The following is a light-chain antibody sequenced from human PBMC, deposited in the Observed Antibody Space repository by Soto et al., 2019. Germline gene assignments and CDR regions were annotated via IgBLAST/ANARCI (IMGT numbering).Light chain of an antibody. CDR1: QSVSRSY. CDR2: GAS. CDR3: QQYGSSPHT. Sequence: EIVLTQSPGTLSLSPGERATLSCRASQSVSRSYLAWYQHKPGQAPRLLIYGASSRATGIPDRFSGSGSGTDFTLTISSLEPEDFAVYYCQQYGSSPHTFGQGTKLEIK. J-gene: IGKJ2*01. V-gene: IGKV3-20*01.